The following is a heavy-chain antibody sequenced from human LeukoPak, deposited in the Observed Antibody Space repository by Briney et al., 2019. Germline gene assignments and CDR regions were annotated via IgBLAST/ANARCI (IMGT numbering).Heavy chain of an antibody. CDR1: GFTFSSYA. CDR3: AKEWLNYDILTGYHIAIDESEDY. V-gene: IGHV3-23*01. CDR2: ISGSGGST. J-gene: IGHJ4*02. D-gene: IGHD3-9*01. Sequence: QPGGSLRLSCAASGFTFSSYAMSWVRQAPGKGLEWVSAISGSGGSTYYADSVKGRFTISRDNSKNTLYLQMNSLRAEDTAVYYCAKEWLNYDILTGYHIAIDESEDYWGQGTLVTVSS.